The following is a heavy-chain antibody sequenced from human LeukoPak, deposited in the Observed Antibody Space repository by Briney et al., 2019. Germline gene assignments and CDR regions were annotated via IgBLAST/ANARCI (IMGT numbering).Heavy chain of an antibody. J-gene: IGHJ3*02. Sequence: SQTLSLTCAISGDSFSNNSIAWRWIRQSPSRGLEWLGRTYYRSKLYNDYAVSVKSRITYNPDTSNTQFSQQLNSVTPEDTAVYYCARAKLSAFDIWGQGTVVTVSP. CDR1: GDSFSNNSIA. CDR3: ARAKLSAFDI. V-gene: IGHV6-1*01. CDR2: TYYRSKLYN.